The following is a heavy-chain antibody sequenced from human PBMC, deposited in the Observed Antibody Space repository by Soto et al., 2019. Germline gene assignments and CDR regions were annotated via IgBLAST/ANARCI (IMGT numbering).Heavy chain of an antibody. Sequence: SGWSLRLSCAASVFTFSSYGMHWVRQAPGKGLEWVAVIWYDGSNKYYADSVKGRFTISRDNSKNTLYLQMNSLRAEDTAVYYCAREPGYSSSWYEYYFDYWGQGTLVTVSS. J-gene: IGHJ4*02. CDR1: VFTFSSYG. CDR2: IWYDGSNK. D-gene: IGHD6-13*01. V-gene: IGHV3-33*01. CDR3: AREPGYSSSWYEYYFDY.